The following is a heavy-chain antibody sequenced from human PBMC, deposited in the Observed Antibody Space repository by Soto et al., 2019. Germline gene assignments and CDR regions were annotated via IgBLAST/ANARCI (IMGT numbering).Heavy chain of an antibody. CDR3: AGAYDFWSNNNYYMDV. Sequence: QVQLQQSGPGLVKPSQTLPLTCAISGDSVSSNTAAWNWLRQSPSSGLEWLGRTYYRAKWYNASAVSVKSRITINPGTSKNQFSRQLNSVTPEDTAVYYCAGAYDFWSNNNYYMDVWGKGTTVTDTS. CDR2: TYYRAKWYN. D-gene: IGHD3-3*01. J-gene: IGHJ6*03. CDR1: GDSVSSNTAA. V-gene: IGHV6-1*01.